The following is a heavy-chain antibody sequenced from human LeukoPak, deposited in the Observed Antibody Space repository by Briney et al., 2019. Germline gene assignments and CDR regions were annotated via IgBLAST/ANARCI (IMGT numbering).Heavy chain of an antibody. V-gene: IGHV3-23*01. CDR1: GFTFSSYA. J-gene: IGHJ4*02. CDR2: ISGSGDNT. Sequence: GGSLRLSCAASGFTFSSYAMSWVRQAPGKGLEWVSAISGSGDNTYYADSVKDRFTISRDKSKNTLYLQMNSLRAEDTAVYYCARDLTGWGESSGYSDYWGQGTLVTVSP. D-gene: IGHD3-22*01. CDR3: ARDLTGWGESSGYSDY.